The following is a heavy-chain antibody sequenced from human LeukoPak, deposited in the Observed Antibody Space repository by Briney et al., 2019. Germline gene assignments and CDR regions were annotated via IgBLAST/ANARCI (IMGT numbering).Heavy chain of an antibody. CDR3: ARGRGVGATGNFDY. CDR1: GGSFSGYY. Sequence: SETVSLTCAVYGGSFSGYYWSWIRQPPGKGLEWIGEISHSGSTNYNPSLKSRVTISVDTSKNQFSLKLSSVTAADTAVYYCARGRGVGATGNFDYWGQGTLVTVSS. CDR2: ISHSGST. V-gene: IGHV4-34*01. D-gene: IGHD1-26*01. J-gene: IGHJ4*02.